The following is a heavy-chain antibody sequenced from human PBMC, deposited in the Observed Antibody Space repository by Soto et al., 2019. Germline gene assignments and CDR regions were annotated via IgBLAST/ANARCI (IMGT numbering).Heavy chain of an antibody. CDR3: ARDGDYYFDY. CDR2: ISYDGSNT. J-gene: IGHJ4*02. Sequence: GGSLRLSCAASGFTFSSYAMHWVRQAPGKGLEWVAVISYDGSNTYYADSVKGRFTISRDNSKNTLYLQMNSLRAEDTAVYYCARDGDYYFDYWGQGTLVTVSS. D-gene: IGHD3-3*01. CDR1: GFTFSSYA. V-gene: IGHV3-30*04.